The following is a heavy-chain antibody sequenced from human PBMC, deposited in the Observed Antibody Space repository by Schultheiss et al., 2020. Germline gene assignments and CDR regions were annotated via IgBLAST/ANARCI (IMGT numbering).Heavy chain of an antibody. V-gene: IGHV4-61*01. Sequence: SETLSLTCTVSGGSVSSGSYYWSWIRQPPGKGLEWIGYIYYSGSTNYNPFLKSRVTISVDTSKNQFSLKLSSVTAADTAVYYCARRACIGGNCNFDYWGQGTLVTVSS. J-gene: IGHJ4*02. CDR1: GGSVSSGSYY. D-gene: IGHD2-15*01. CDR2: IYYSGST. CDR3: ARRACIGGNCNFDY.